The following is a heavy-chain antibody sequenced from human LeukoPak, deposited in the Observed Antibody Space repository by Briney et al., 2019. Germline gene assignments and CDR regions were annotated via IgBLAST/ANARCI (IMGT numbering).Heavy chain of an antibody. D-gene: IGHD6-19*01. V-gene: IGHV4-34*01. CDR3: ARLHLVSSDWHPMADS. J-gene: IGHJ4*02. Sequence: PSETLSLTCAVYGPSFSGYYWTWIRQPPGKGLEWIGEINHSGSTNYNPSLKSRVTISVDTSKNQFSLKLSSVTAADTAVYYCARLHLVSSDWHPMADSWGQGTLVTVSS. CDR2: INHSGST. CDR1: GPSFSGYY.